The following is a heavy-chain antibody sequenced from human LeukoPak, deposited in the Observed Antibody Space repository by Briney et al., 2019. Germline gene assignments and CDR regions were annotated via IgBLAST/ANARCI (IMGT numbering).Heavy chain of an antibody. J-gene: IGHJ6*03. CDR1: GYTFTSYD. V-gene: IGHV1-8*01. CDR3: ARVLGFWSGYYTDYYYYYYMDF. CDR2: MNPNSGST. D-gene: IGHD3-3*01. Sequence: ASVKVSCKASGYTFTSYDINWVRQATGQGLEWMGWMNPNSGSTGYAQKFQGRVTITRNTSISTAYMELSSLRSEDTAVYYCARVLGFWSGYYTDYYYYYYMDFWGKGTTVTVSS.